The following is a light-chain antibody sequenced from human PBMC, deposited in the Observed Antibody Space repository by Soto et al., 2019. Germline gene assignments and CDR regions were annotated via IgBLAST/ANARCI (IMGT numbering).Light chain of an antibody. J-gene: IGLJ1*01. CDR3: QMWDSSSDPYV. Sequence: SYELTQPPSVSVAPGQTARITCGGNDIGIKSVHWYQQKPGQAPVLVVYDDSDRPSGIPERFSGFNSGNTATLTISRVEAGDEDDYYCQMWDSSSDPYVFGTGTKLTVL. CDR2: DDS. CDR1: DIGIKS. V-gene: IGLV3-21*02.